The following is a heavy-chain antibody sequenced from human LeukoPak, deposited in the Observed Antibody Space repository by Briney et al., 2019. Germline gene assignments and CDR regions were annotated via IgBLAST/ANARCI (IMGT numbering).Heavy chain of an antibody. Sequence: SETLSLTCAVSGYSISSGYYWGWIRQPPGKGLEWIGSIYHSGSTYYNPSLKSRVTISVDTSKNQFSLKLSSVTAADTAVCYCARLRNYYDSSGDDYWGQGTLVTVSS. CDR3: ARLRNYYDSSGDDY. J-gene: IGHJ4*02. CDR2: IYHSGST. CDR1: GYSISSGYY. V-gene: IGHV4-38-2*01. D-gene: IGHD3-22*01.